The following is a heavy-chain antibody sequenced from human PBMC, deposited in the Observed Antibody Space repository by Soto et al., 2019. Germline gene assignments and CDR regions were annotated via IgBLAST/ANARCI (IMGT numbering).Heavy chain of an antibody. J-gene: IGHJ4*02. D-gene: IGHD1-26*01. Sequence: EVQVVESGGGLVQPGGSLRLSCVVSGLIFSDHYMDWVRQAPGKGLEWVGRIRNKAHSYITEDAASVKGRFTISRDDSSNSVYLQMNSLKPEDRAVYYCVHRVGTTDYWGQGTQVTVSS. CDR1: GLIFSDHY. CDR3: VHRVGTTDY. CDR2: IRNKAHSYIT. V-gene: IGHV3-72*01.